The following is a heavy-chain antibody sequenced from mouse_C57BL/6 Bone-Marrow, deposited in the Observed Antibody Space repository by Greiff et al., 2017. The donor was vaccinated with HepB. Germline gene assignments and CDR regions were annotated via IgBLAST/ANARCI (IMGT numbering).Heavy chain of an antibody. CDR2: ISDGGSYT. J-gene: IGHJ1*03. CDR3: AREGHYGSRGWYFDV. D-gene: IGHD1-1*01. CDR1: GFTFSSYA. Sequence: EVKLMESGGGLVKPGGSLKLSCAASGFTFSSYAMSWVRQTPEKRLEWVATISDGGSYTYYPDNVKGRFTISRDNAKNNLYLQMSHLKSEDTAMYYCAREGHYGSRGWYFDVWGTGTTVTVSS. V-gene: IGHV5-4*03.